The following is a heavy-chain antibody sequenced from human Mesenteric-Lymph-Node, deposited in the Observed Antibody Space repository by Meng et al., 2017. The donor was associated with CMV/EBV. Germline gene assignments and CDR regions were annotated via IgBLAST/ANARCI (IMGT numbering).Heavy chain of an antibody. Sequence: GESLKISCAASGFTFSSYAMHWVRQAPGKGLEWVAAISSEGSNEYYGDSVKGRFTISRDNSKKTLYLLMNSLRAEDTAVYYCARDNSGYPWIFDYWGQGTLVTVSS. V-gene: IGHV3-30*04. J-gene: IGHJ4*02. CDR2: ISSEGSNE. CDR1: GFTFSSYA. D-gene: IGHD1-1*01. CDR3: ARDNSGYPWIFDY.